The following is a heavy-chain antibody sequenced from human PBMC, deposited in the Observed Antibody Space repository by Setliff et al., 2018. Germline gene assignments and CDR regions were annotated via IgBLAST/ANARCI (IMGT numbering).Heavy chain of an antibody. CDR1: GDSISGRF. Sequence: SETLSLPCTVSGDSISGRFWNWIRQTPDKGLEWIGRVYYSGLDDLNPSLQSRLTISVDTSKKQFSLSLTSVTAADTAIYYCARGIAPTTRPGYYYMDVWGKGTTVTVSS. J-gene: IGHJ6*03. V-gene: IGHV4-59*11. CDR3: ARGIAPTTRPGYYYMDV. CDR2: VYYSGLD. D-gene: IGHD6-6*01.